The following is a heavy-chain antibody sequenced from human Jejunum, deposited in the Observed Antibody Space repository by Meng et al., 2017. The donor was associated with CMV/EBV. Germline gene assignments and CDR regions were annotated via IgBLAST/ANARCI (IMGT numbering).Heavy chain of an antibody. V-gene: IGHV1-69*02. J-gene: IGHJ4*02. Sequence: ASGGTFINYSFTWVRQAPGQGPEWVGRVIPILGIANFTQKFQGRVTITADKSSSTVYMEMNSLKSQDTAIYYCAEGDRAGYYYNYWGQGTLVTVSS. CDR3: AEGDRAGYYYNY. CDR1: GGTFINYS. CDR2: VIPILGIA. D-gene: IGHD3-9*01.